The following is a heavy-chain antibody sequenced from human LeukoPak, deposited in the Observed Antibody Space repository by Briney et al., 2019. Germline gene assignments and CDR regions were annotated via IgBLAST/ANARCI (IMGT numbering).Heavy chain of an antibody. CDR3: ARESGQIAAREGY. D-gene: IGHD6-13*01. J-gene: IGHJ4*02. CDR1: GFTFSSYW. CDR2: IKQDGSEK. V-gene: IGHV3-7*01. Sequence: SGGSVRLSCVASGFTFSSYWMSWVRQAPGKGLEWVANIKQDGSEKYYVDSVKGRFTISRDNAKNSLYLQMNSLRAEDTAVYYCARESGQIAAREGYWGQGTLVTVSS.